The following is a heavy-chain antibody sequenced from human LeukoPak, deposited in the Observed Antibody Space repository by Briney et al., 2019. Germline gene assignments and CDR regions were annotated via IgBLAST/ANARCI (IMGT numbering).Heavy chain of an antibody. CDR2: IYYSGST. CDR1: GGSISSYY. D-gene: IGHD3-16*01. J-gene: IGHJ6*03. V-gene: IGHV4-59*01. Sequence: SETLSLTCTVSGGSISSYYWSWIRQPPGKGLEWIGYIYYSGSTNYNPSLKSRVTISVDTSKNQFSLKLSSVTAADTAVYYCARVNYGPLTYYYYYMDVWGKGTTVTVSS. CDR3: ARVNYGPLTYYYYYMDV.